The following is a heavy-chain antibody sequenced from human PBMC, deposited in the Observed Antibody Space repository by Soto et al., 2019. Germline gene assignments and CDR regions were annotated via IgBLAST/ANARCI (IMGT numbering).Heavy chain of an antibody. CDR2: VSHDGSNK. CDR1: GFSFSSCA. CDR3: TRVSIAVAGIAYYFDY. V-gene: IGHV3-30-3*01. D-gene: IGHD6-19*01. J-gene: IGHJ4*02. Sequence: QVQLVESGGGVVQPGRSLRLSCAASGFSFSSCAMHWVRQAPGKGLGWGAVVSHDGSNKYYADSVKVRVTISRDNSINTVYLQMNSLRAEDTGVYYCTRVSIAVAGIAYYFDYWGQGTLVTVSS.